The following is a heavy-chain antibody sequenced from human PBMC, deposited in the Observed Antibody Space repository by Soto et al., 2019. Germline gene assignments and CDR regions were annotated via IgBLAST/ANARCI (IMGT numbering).Heavy chain of an antibody. CDR1: GFFFSNYS. Sequence: EVQLVGSGGGVVKPGGSLRLSCAVSGFFFSNYSMSWARQAPGKGLEWVSSISSSGSHTYYADSMEGRFTISRDNAKNSLYLHMNSLRGEDTAVYCTTLLLGGSSKNYHRDYWGQGTLVTVSS. D-gene: IGHD3-10*01. V-gene: IGHV3-21*01. CDR2: ISSSGSHT. J-gene: IGHJ4*02. CDR3: TLLLGGSSKNYHRDY.